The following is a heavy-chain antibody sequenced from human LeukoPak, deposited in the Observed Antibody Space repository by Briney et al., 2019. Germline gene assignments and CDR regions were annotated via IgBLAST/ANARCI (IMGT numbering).Heavy chain of an antibody. V-gene: IGHV4-59*01. CDR3: ARAHSGYSIDY. D-gene: IGHD3-22*01. CDR1: GGSISSYY. Sequence: SETLSLTCNVSGGSISSYYWSWIRQPPGKGLEWIGYIYYSGSTNYNPSLKSRVTISVDTSKNQFSLKLSSVTAADTAVYYCARAHSGYSIDYWGQGTLVTVSS. CDR2: IYYSGST. J-gene: IGHJ4*02.